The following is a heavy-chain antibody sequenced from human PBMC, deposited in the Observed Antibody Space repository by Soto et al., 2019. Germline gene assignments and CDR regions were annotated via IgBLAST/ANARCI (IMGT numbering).Heavy chain of an antibody. CDR3: ATSYGSGYRAFDA. V-gene: IGHV1-18*01. Sequence: ASVKVSCKASGYTFTSYGISWVRQAPGQGLEWMGWISAYNGNTNYAQKLQGRVTMTTDKSTNTAYMELRSLRSDDTAMYFCATSYGSGYRAFDAWGQGARVTVAS. J-gene: IGHJ4*02. CDR2: ISAYNGNT. CDR1: GYTFTSYG. D-gene: IGHD3-10*01.